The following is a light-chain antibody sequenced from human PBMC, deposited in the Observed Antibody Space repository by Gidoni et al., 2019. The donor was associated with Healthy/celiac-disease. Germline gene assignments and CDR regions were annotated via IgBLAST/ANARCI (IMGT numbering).Light chain of an antibody. J-gene: IGKJ2*01. CDR2: NAS. Sequence: DIQMTQSPSTLSASVGDRVTITCRASQSISSWLAWYQQKPGKAPKLLIYNASSLESGVPSRFSCSGSGTVFTLTIISLQPDDFASYYCQQYNSYPRTFGQGTKLEIK. V-gene: IGKV1-5*03. CDR1: QSISSW. CDR3: QQYNSYPRT.